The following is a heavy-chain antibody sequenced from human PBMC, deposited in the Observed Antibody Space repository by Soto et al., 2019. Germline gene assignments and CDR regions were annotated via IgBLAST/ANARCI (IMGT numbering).Heavy chain of an antibody. CDR3: ASERLCGADCYFFDN. J-gene: IGHJ4*02. CDR2: ISGSNNNI. CDR1: GFTLRNYE. Sequence: AGESLKISCAASGFTLRNYEMNWVRQAPGKGLEWISKISGSNNNIYYADSVRGRFTISRDNAKNSLYLQMNSLRAEDTAIYYCASERLCGADCYFFDNCGQGTQVTVSS. V-gene: IGHV3-48*03. D-gene: IGHD2-21*02.